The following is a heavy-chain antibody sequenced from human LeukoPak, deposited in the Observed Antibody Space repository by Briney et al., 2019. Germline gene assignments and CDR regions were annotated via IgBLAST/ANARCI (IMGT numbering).Heavy chain of an antibody. CDR2: ISYDKSHE. Sequence: GGSLRLSCAASGFTFSSYAMHWVRQAPGKGLEWVAVISYDKSHEFYADSVKGRFTISRDNSKNTLYLQMNSLRAEDTAVYYCAKGSGGVLDYWGQGTLVTVSS. V-gene: IGHV3-30*04. CDR1: GFTFSSYA. D-gene: IGHD3-16*01. J-gene: IGHJ4*02. CDR3: AKGSGGVLDY.